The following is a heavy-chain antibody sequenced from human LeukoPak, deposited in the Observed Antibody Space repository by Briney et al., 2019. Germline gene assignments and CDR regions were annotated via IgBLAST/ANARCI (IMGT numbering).Heavy chain of an antibody. CDR3: AKDHLYYDSSAPQAFDI. D-gene: IGHD3-22*01. J-gene: IGHJ3*02. CDR1: GFTFNSFA. CDR2: ISGSGGSNDGTA. Sequence: GGSLRLSCAASGFTFNSFAMSWVRQTPGKGLEWVSAISGSGGSNDGTAYYADSVKGRFTISRDNSKNTLYLQMNSLRAEDTAVYYCAKDHLYYDSSAPQAFDIWGQGTMVTVSS. V-gene: IGHV3-23*01.